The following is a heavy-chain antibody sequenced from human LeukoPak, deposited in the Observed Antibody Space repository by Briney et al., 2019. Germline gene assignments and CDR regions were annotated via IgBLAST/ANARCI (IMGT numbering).Heavy chain of an antibody. CDR3: ARNYYDSSGYQESTFNY. CDR2: IWYDGGYK. CDR1: GFTFSNYG. J-gene: IGHJ4*01. Sequence: GTSLRLSCAASGFTFSNYGMHWVRQAPGKGLEWVAGIWYDGGYKYYADSVKGRFTISRDNSKNTLFLQMDSLRAEDTAVYYCARNYYDSSGYQESTFNYCGHGTLVTVSS. V-gene: IGHV3-33*01. D-gene: IGHD3-22*01.